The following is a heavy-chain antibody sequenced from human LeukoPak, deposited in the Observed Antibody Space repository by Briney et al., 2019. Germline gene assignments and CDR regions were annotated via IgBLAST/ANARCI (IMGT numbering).Heavy chain of an antibody. CDR1: GGSISSYY. CDR3: ARFGVGGSHTVWYFDY. D-gene: IGHD3-16*01. Sequence: SETLSLTCTVSGGSISSYYWSWVRQPPGKGLEWIGYIYYSGSTNYNPSLKSRVTISVDTSKNQFSLKLSSVTAADTAVYYCARFGVGGSHTVWYFDYWGQGTLVTVSS. CDR2: IYYSGST. J-gene: IGHJ4*02. V-gene: IGHV4-59*01.